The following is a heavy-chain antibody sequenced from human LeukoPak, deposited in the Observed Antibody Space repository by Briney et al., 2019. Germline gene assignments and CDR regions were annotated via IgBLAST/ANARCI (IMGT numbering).Heavy chain of an antibody. CDR3: ARAYCGGDCYSYFDY. V-gene: IGHV1-69*05. J-gene: IGHJ4*02. Sequence: SVKVSCKASGGTFSSYAISWVRQAPGQGLEWMGRIIPIFGTANYAQKFQGRVTITTDESTSTAYMELSSLRSEDTAVYYCARAYCGGDCYSYFDYWGQGTLVTVSS. D-gene: IGHD2-21*02. CDR2: IIPIFGTA. CDR1: GGTFSSYA.